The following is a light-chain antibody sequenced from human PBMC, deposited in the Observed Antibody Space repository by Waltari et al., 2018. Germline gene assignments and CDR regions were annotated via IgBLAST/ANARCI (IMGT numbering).Light chain of an antibody. V-gene: IGLV3-1*01. CDR1: KLGDKY. CDR2: QDN. CDR3: QAWDSDTDVV. J-gene: IGLJ2*01. Sequence: SYDLIQPPSVSVSPGQSASITCSGDKLGDKYSCWYQQKPGQSPVLVIYQDNKRPSGIPERFSGSNSGNTATLTISGTQTMDEADYYCQAWDSDTDVVFGGGTKLTVL.